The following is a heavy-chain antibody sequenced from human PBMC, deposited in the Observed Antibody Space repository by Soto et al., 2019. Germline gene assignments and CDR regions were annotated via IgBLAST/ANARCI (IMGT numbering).Heavy chain of an antibody. J-gene: IGHJ3*01. CDR1: GGAISSYY. CDR3: ARDLNHYYPSGGPAAFDL. V-gene: IGHV4-59*01. Sequence: QVQLQESGPGLVKPSETLSLTCTVSGGAISSYYWSWIRQPPGKGLEWIGYIYYSGSTNYNPSLMIRVTISVDTSKPQLSLKLSSVTAAATAVYYCARDLNHYYPSGGPAAFDLWGQGTMVTVSS. D-gene: IGHD5-12*01. CDR2: IYYSGST.